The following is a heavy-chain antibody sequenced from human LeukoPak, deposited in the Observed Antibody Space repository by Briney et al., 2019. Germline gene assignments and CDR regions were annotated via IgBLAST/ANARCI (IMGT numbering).Heavy chain of an antibody. J-gene: IGHJ4*02. Sequence: GVSLRLSCAASGFTFSSYEMNWVRQAPGKGLEWVSYISSSGSTIYYADSVKGRFTISRDNAKNSLYLQMNSLRAEDTAVYYCARDPFGSYSYGYFDYWGQGTLVTVAS. CDR3: ARDPFGSYSYGYFDY. CDR2: ISSSGSTI. V-gene: IGHV3-48*03. D-gene: IGHD5-18*01. CDR1: GFTFSSYE.